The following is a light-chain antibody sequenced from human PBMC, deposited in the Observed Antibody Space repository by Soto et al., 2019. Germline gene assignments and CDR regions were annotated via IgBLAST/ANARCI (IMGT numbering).Light chain of an antibody. CDR1: QSILYSSNNKNY. CDR3: QQYYSTFIT. CDR2: WAS. Sequence: DIVMTQSPDSLAVSLGERATINCKSSQSILYSSNNKNYLAWYQQKPGQPPKLLIYWASTRESGVPDRFGGSGSGTDFTLTISSLQTEDVAVYYCQQYYSTFITFGQGTRLEI. J-gene: IGKJ5*01. V-gene: IGKV4-1*01.